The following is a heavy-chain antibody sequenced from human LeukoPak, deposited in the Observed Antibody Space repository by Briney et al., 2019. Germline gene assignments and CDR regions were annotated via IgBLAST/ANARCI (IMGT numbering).Heavy chain of an antibody. V-gene: IGHV3-23*01. Sequence: GGSLRLSCAASGFTFSSSAMSWVRQAPGKGLEWVSAISNNGGYTYYADSMQGRFTISRDNSKNTLYLQMNSLRAEDTAVYYCARGEQWLTPLFDYWGQGTLVTVSS. J-gene: IGHJ4*02. CDR2: ISNNGGYT. D-gene: IGHD6-19*01. CDR3: ARGEQWLTPLFDY. CDR1: GFTFSSSA.